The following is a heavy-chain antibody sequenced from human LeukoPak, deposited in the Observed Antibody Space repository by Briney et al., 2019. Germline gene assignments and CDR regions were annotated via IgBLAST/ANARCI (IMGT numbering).Heavy chain of an antibody. CDR1: GGSFSGYY. CDR2: INHSGST. J-gene: IGHJ6*02. CDR3: ARLEQLVLYYYYYGMDV. V-gene: IGHV4-34*01. D-gene: IGHD6-6*01. Sequence: PSETPSLTCAVYGGSFSGYYWSWIRQPPGKGLEWVGEINHSGSTNYNPSLKSRVTISVDTSKNQFSLKLSSVTAADTAVYYCARLEQLVLYYYYYGMDVWGQGTTVTVSS.